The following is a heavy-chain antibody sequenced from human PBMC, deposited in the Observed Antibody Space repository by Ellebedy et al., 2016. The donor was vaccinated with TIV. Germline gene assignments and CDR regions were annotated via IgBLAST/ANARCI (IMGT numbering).Heavy chain of an antibody. J-gene: IGHJ5*02. Sequence: ASVKVSXKASRYTFTADAMNWVRQAPGQGLEWMGWMNLRNGGTHYAQKFRDRVTWTSDASITTAFMELSRLTSDDTAVYYCARSAGSGLDLWGQGTLVTVSS. CDR1: RYTFTADA. CDR3: ARSAGSGLDL. CDR2: MNLRNGGT. V-gene: IGHV1-2*02. D-gene: IGHD2-15*01.